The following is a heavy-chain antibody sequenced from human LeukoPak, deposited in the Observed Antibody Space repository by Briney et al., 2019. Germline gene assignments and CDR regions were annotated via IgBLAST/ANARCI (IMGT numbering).Heavy chain of an antibody. CDR2: INHSGST. J-gene: IGHJ3*02. CDR1: GGSFSGYY. CDR3: ARGPHYYDFWSGYPRLSAFDI. D-gene: IGHD3-3*01. Sequence: SETLSLTCAVYGGSFSGYYWSWIRQPPGKGLEWIGEINHSGSTNYNPSLKSRVTISVDTSKNQFSLKLSSVTAADTAVYYCARGPHYYDFWSGYPRLSAFDIWGQGTMVTVSS. V-gene: IGHV4-34*01.